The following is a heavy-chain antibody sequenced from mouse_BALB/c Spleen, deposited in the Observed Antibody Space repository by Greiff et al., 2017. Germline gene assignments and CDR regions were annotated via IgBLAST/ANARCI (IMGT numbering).Heavy chain of an antibody. CDR2: IDPANGNT. D-gene: IGHD2-14*01. Sequence: DVQLQESGAELVKPGASVKLSCTASGFNIKDTYMHWVKQRPEQGLEWIGRIDPANGNTKYDPKFQGKATITADTSSNTAYLQLSSLTSEDTAVYYCARWYRYDDGQFAYWGQGTLVTVSA. CDR3: ARWYRYDDGQFAY. CDR1: GFNIKDTY. J-gene: IGHJ3*01. V-gene: IGHV14-3*02.